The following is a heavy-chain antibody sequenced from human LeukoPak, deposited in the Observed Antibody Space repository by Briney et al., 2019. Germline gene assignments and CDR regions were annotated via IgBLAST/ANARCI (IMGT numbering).Heavy chain of an antibody. CDR1: GFTFSSYW. CDR2: IKQDGGEK. Sequence: PGGSLRLSCAASGFTFSSYWMSWVRQAPGKGLEWVANIKQDGGEKYYVDSVKGRFTISRDNAKNSLYLQMNSLRAEDTAVYYCAGDLTYCGGDCSSADAFDIWGQGTMVTVSS. D-gene: IGHD2-21*02. V-gene: IGHV3-7*01. CDR3: AGDLTYCGGDCSSADAFDI. J-gene: IGHJ3*02.